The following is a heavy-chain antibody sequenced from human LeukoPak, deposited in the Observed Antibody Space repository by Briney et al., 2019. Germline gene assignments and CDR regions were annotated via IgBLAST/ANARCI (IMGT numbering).Heavy chain of an antibody. D-gene: IGHD2-8*01. CDR1: GLSFGSTS. J-gene: IGHJ4*02. Sequence: VGFLRLSCEAPGLSFGSTSMCWVRQAQRKGLEWVSAISGSGGSTHYYADSVKGRFTISRDNSKNTLYLQMNSLRAEDTAVYYCAKVSGYCTNGVCFSYYWGQGTLVTVSS. CDR2: ISGSGGST. CDR3: AKVSGYCTNGVCFSYY. V-gene: IGHV3-23*01.